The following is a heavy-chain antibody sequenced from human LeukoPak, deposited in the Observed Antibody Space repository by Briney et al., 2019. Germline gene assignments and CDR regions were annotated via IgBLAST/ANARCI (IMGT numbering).Heavy chain of an antibody. D-gene: IGHD3-10*01. CDR2: ISNDGSIK. CDR3: ARGLSASYEAGYYYGMDV. J-gene: IGHJ6*02. Sequence: PGRSLRLSCVASGFTFTTTMHWVRQAPGKGLDWVAVISNDGSIKYYADSVKGRSTISRDNSKNALYLEMNGLRAEDTAIYYCARGLSASYEAGYYYGMDVRGQGTSVTVSS. V-gene: IGHV3-30-3*01. CDR1: GFTFTTT.